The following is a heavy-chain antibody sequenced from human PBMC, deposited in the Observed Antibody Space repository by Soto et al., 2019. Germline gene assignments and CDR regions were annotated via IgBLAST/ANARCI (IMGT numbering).Heavy chain of an antibody. CDR3: AGLESTAADL. J-gene: IGHJ5*02. Sequence: ASVKVSCKDSRFTFTSSALQWVRQARVQRLEWIGWIVVGGGSTNFAQTFHERVTITSDMSTNTVYMELSSLTSEDTAVYYCAGLESTAADLWRRGSLDTVSS. CDR2: IVVGGGST. D-gene: IGHD2-2*01. CDR1: RFTFTSSA. V-gene: IGHV1-58*01.